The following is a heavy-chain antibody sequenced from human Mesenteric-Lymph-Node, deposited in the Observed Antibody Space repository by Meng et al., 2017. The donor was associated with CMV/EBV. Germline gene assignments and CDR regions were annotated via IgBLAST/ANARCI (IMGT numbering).Heavy chain of an antibody. Sequence: GESLKISCAASGFTFSSYAMHWVRQAPGKGLEWVAVISYDGSNKYYADSVKGRFTISRDNSKNTLYLQMNSLRAEDTAVYYCARLHSSSSGFDYWGQGTLVTVSS. D-gene: IGHD6-6*01. V-gene: IGHV3-30*04. CDR3: ARLHSSSSGFDY. CDR2: ISYDGSNK. CDR1: GFTFSSYA. J-gene: IGHJ4*02.